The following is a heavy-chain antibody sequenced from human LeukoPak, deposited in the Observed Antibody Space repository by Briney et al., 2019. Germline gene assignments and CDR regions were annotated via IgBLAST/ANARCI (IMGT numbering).Heavy chain of an antibody. CDR1: GFTFSSYA. CDR3: AKDMVQRNAVSDPFDI. Sequence: TGGSLRLSCAASGFTFSSYAMSWVRQAPGKGLEWVSGISDSGDSTYYADSVKGRFTVSRDDPKNTLYLHLTSLSPDDTAVYFRAKDMVQRNAVSDPFDIWGQGTMVTVSS. V-gene: IGHV3-23*01. D-gene: IGHD3-10*01. J-gene: IGHJ3*02. CDR2: ISDSGDST.